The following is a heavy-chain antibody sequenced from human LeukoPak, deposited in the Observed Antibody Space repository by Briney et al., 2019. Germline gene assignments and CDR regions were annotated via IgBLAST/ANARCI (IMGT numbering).Heavy chain of an antibody. Sequence: ASVKVSCKASGYTFNFYDISWVRQAPGQGLEWMGWISVYNGNTKYAQKFQGRVTMTTDTSTNTAYMDLRSLRSNDTAMYYCARVDSGRYYGHDYWGQGTLVTVTS. CDR1: GYTFNFYD. D-gene: IGHD1-26*01. V-gene: IGHV1-18*01. CDR2: ISVYNGNT. J-gene: IGHJ4*02. CDR3: ARVDSGRYYGHDY.